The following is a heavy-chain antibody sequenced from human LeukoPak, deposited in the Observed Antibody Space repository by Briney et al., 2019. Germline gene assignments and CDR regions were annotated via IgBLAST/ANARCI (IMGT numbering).Heavy chain of an antibody. CDR2: IRYDGSNK. V-gene: IGHV3-30*02. CDR1: GFTFSTYG. CDR3: AKDYDILTGSLGYFDY. J-gene: IGHJ4*02. D-gene: IGHD3-9*01. Sequence: GGSLRLSCAASGFTFSTYGMHWVRQAPGKGLEWVAFIRYDGSNKYYADSVKGRFTISRDNSKNTLYLQMNSLRAEDTAVYYCAKDYDILTGSLGYFDYWGQGTLVTVSS.